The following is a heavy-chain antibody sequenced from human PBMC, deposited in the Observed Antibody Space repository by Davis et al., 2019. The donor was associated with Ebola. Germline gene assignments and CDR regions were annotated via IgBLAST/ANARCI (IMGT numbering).Heavy chain of an antibody. CDR3: AKGGEEYYDILTDGMDV. V-gene: IGHV3-30*18. CDR1: GISFSNYG. Sequence: GESLKISCAASGISFSNYGMFWVRQAPGKGLEWVAVISYDGSNKYYADSVKGRFTISRDNSKNTLYLQMNSLRAEDTAVYYCAKGGEEYYDILTDGMDVWGKGTTVTVSS. D-gene: IGHD3-9*01. CDR2: ISYDGSNK. J-gene: IGHJ6*04.